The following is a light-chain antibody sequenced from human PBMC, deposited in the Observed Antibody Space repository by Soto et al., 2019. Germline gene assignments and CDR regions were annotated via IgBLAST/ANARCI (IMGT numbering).Light chain of an antibody. V-gene: IGKV1-9*01. CDR3: PQVDTFPYT. CDR2: SAS. J-gene: IGKJ4*02. Sequence: IQLTQSPSSLSASVGDRVTITCRTSQGIRGALAWYQQKSGKAPKLLIYSASTVQSGVPSRFSGSGSGTDFTLTISSLQAEDFSTYYCPQVDTFPYTVGGGTKLEIK. CDR1: QGIRGA.